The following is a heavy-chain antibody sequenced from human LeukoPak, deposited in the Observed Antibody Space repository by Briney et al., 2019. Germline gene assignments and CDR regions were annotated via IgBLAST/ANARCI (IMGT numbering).Heavy chain of an antibody. CDR1: GFTFSSYA. CDR2: ISYDGSNK. V-gene: IGHV3-30-3*01. Sequence: GGSLRLSCAASGFTFSSYAMHWVRQAPGKGLEWVAVISYDGSNKYYADSVKGRFTISRDNSKNTLYLQMNSLRAEDTAVYYCARARRAYGSGSFYWYFDLWGRGTLVTVSS. J-gene: IGHJ2*01. CDR3: ARARRAYGSGSFYWYFDL. D-gene: IGHD3-10*01.